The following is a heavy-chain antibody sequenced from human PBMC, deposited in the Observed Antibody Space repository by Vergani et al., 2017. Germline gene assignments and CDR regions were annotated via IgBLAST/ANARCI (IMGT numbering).Heavy chain of an antibody. D-gene: IGHD4-23*01. CDR2: VFRNGNV. CDR1: GASIDSFY. Sequence: VLLQEPGPGLVRPSEILSLKCSVSGASIDSFYWSWNRQSPGKGLEWIGYVFRNGNVNYNPSFNFRVAIDTSNNELSLSVTSVTAADTAVYYCARDFGGEWYFDLWGRGATVTVSS. CDR3: ARDFGGEWYFDL. J-gene: IGHJ2*01. V-gene: IGHV4-4*08.